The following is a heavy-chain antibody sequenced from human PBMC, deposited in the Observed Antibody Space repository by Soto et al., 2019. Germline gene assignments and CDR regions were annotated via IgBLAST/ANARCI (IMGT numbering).Heavy chain of an antibody. CDR3: ARDLYYYDGSGNAFDI. CDR2: MSYDGTNK. Sequence: QVQLVESGGGVVQPGRSLRLSCAASGFTFSGYVMHWVRQAPGKGLEWVALMSYDGTNKYYADSVRGRFTISRDNSKNTLYLQMNSLRAEDTAVYYCARDLYYYDGSGNAFDIWGQGTMVTVSS. V-gene: IGHV3-30-3*01. D-gene: IGHD3-22*01. CDR1: GFTFSGYV. J-gene: IGHJ3*02.